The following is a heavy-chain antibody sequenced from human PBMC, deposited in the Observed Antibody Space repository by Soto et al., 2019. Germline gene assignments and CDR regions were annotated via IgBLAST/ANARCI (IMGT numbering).Heavy chain of an antibody. Sequence: GASVKVSCKASGYTFTGYYMHWVRQAPGQGLEWMGWINPNSGGTSYAQKFQGWVTMTRDTSISTAYMELSRLRSDDTAVYYCALLWFGEDHDYWGQGTLVTVSS. CDR1: GYTFTGYY. D-gene: IGHD3-10*01. J-gene: IGHJ4*02. V-gene: IGHV1-2*04. CDR3: ALLWFGEDHDY. CDR2: INPNSGGT.